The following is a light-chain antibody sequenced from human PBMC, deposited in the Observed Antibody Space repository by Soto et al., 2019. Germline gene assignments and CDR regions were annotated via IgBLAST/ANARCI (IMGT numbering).Light chain of an antibody. J-gene: IGKJ1*01. CDR3: QQSYSSPWT. CDR1: QTITHY. V-gene: IGKV1-39*01. CDR2: AAS. Sequence: DIQMTQSPSSLSASVGDRVTITCRASQTITHYLNWYQQKPGKAPKLLIYAASTLLSGVPSRFSGGGSGTDFTLTIASLQAEDFATYYCQQSYSSPWTFGQGTKVEIK.